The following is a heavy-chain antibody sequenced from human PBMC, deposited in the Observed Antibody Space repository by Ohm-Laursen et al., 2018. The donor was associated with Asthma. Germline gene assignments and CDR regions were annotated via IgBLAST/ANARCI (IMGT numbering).Heavy chain of an antibody. V-gene: IGHV4/OR15-8*01. CDR2: VHHSGTA. Sequence: SETLSLTCMVSGDAINREIWWSWIRQPPGKGLEWIGEVHHSGTANSSPSLQSRVTISIDKSKNQFSLKVTSVTAADTAVYYCARGGPQVVPGSNWFDPWGQGTLVTVSS. D-gene: IGHD3-22*01. CDR3: ARGGPQVVPGSNWFDP. J-gene: IGHJ5*02. CDR1: GDAINREIW.